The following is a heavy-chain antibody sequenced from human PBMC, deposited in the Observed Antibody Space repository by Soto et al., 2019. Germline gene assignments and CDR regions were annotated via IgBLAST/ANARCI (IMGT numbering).Heavy chain of an antibody. J-gene: IGHJ6*02. CDR2: IKTDGSIT. CDR1: DFTFSSYW. CDR3: ARAPTGTYYYYGMDV. Sequence: GGSLRLSCAASDFTFSSYWMHWVRQAPGKGLVWVSRIKTDGSITNYADSVKGRFTISRDNAKNTLFLQMNSLRTEDTAVYYCARAPTGTYYYYGMDVWGQGTTVTV. V-gene: IGHV3-74*01. D-gene: IGHD7-27*01.